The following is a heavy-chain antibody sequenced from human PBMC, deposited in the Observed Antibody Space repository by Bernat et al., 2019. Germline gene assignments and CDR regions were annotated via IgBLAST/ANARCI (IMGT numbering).Heavy chain of an antibody. Sequence: QVQLVQSGAEVKKPGSSVKVSCKASGGTFSSYAISWVRQAPGQGLEWMGGIIPIFGTANYAQKFQGRVTITADESTSTAYMELSSLRSEDTAVYYCASCEPGKQMVTIAFDIWGQGTMVTVSS. V-gene: IGHV1-69*01. D-gene: IGHD5-18*01. CDR2: IIPIFGTA. CDR3: ASCEPGKQMVTIAFDI. CDR1: GGTFSSYA. J-gene: IGHJ3*02.